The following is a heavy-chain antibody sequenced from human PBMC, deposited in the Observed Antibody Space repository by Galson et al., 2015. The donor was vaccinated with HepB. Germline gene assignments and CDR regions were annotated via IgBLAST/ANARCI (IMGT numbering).Heavy chain of an antibody. J-gene: IGHJ5*02. CDR2: ISGSGGST. V-gene: IGHV3-23*01. CDR1: GFTFSSYA. Sequence: SLRLSCAASGFTFSSYAMSWVRQAPGKGLEWVSAISGSGGSTYYADSVKGRFTISRDNSKNTLYLQMNSLRAEDTAVYYCAKVGGYYDFWSGYIWFDPWGQGTLVTVSS. CDR3: AKVGGYYDFWSGYIWFDP. D-gene: IGHD3-3*01.